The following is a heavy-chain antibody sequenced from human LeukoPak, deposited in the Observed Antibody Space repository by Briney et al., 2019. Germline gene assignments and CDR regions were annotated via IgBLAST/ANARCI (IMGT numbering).Heavy chain of an antibody. J-gene: IGHJ5*02. D-gene: IGHD1-26*01. CDR1: GGSISSYY. CDR3: ARDVGAPTPGRNDNWFDP. CDR2: IYTSGST. Sequence: PSETLSLTCTVSGGSISSYYWSWIRQPAGKGLEWIGRIYTSGSTNYNPSLKRRVTMSVDTSKNQFSLKLSSVTAADTAVYYCARDVGAPTPGRNDNWFDPWGQGTLVTVSS. V-gene: IGHV4-4*07.